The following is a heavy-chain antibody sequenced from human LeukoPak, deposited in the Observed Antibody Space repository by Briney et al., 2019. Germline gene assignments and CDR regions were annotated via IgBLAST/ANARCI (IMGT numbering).Heavy chain of an antibody. D-gene: IGHD6-6*01. Sequence: GGSLRLSCAASGFTFSSYGMSWVRQAPGKGLQWVSVIIGSGSSTYYADSVKGRFTISRDNAKNSLYLQMNSLRAEDTAVYYCAKDSSSSGIFDYWGQGTLVTVSS. CDR1: GFTFSSYG. V-gene: IGHV3-23*01. CDR2: IIGSGSST. J-gene: IGHJ4*01. CDR3: AKDSSSSGIFDY.